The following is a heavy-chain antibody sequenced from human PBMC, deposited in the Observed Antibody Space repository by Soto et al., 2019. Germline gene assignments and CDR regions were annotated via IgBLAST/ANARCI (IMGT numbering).Heavy chain of an antibody. D-gene: IGHD3-10*01. Sequence: VGSLRLSCAASGFTFSSYWMSWVRQAPGKGLEWVANIKQDGSEKYYVDSVKGRFTISRDNAKNSLYLQMNSLRAEDTAVYYCARDETMVRGVIGYYYGMDVWGQGTTVTVSS. V-gene: IGHV3-7*03. J-gene: IGHJ6*02. CDR2: IKQDGSEK. CDR3: ARDETMVRGVIGYYYGMDV. CDR1: GFTFSSYW.